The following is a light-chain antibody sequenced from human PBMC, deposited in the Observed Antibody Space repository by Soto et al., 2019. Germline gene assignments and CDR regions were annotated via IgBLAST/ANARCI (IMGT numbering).Light chain of an antibody. CDR3: QQYNSYV. V-gene: IGKV1-5*03. CDR2: KAS. CDR1: QSIGNW. Sequence: DVQMTQTPSSLSASVGDRVILTCRASQSIGNWLAWYQQKPGKAPKLLIYKASSLESGGPTRFSGSGSGTDFTLTISSLQPEDFATYYCQQYNSYVFGPGTKVDIK. J-gene: IGKJ3*01.